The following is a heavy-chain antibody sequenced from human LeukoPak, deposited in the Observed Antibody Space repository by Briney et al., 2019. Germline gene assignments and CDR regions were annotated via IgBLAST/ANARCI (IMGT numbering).Heavy chain of an antibody. CDR1: GYTLTELS. Sequence: GASVKVSCKVSGYTLTELSMHWVRQAPGKGLEWMGGFDPEDGETIYAQKFQGRVTMTEDTSTDTAYMGLSSLRSEDTAVYYCATGKLWMVRGGYGMDVWGQGTTVTVSS. D-gene: IGHD3-10*01. J-gene: IGHJ6*02. V-gene: IGHV1-24*01. CDR2: FDPEDGET. CDR3: ATGKLWMVRGGYGMDV.